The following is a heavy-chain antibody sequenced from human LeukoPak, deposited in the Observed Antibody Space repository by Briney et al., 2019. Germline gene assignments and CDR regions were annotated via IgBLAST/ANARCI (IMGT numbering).Heavy chain of an antibody. CDR3: ARDERYNWNYDVSWFDP. D-gene: IGHD1-7*01. Sequence: ASVKVSCKASGYTFTNYGLSWVRQAPGQGLEWMGWINTNTGNPTYAQGFTGRFVFSLDTSVSTAYLQISSLKAEDTAVYYCARDERYNWNYDVSWFDPWGQGTLVTVSS. CDR1: GYTFTNYG. J-gene: IGHJ5*02. V-gene: IGHV7-4-1*02. CDR2: INTNTGNP.